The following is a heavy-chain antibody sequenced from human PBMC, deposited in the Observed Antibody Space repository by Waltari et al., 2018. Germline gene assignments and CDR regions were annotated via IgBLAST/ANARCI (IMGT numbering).Heavy chain of an antibody. J-gene: IGHJ5*01. CDR3: ARGRLRAGFDS. V-gene: IGHV4-34*01. CDR2: IDYSGST. CDR1: GGSFSGYY. D-gene: IGHD3-16*01. Sequence: QVQIQQWGAGLLKSSETLSLTCAVYGGSFSGYYWSWFRQPPGKGLEWIGDIDYSGSTNYSPSLESRVTISVDTSKNQFSLRLTSVTGADTSVYYCARGRLRAGFDSWGHGTLVTVPS.